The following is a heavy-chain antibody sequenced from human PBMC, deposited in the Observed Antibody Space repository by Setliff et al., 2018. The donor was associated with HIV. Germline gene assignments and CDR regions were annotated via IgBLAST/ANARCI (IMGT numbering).Heavy chain of an antibody. J-gene: IGHJ4*02. V-gene: IGHV5-10-1*01. CDR3: ASRDYYGSGPFDY. CDR2: IDPSDSYT. CDR1: GYSFTSYW. Sequence: ESLKISCKGSGYSFTSYWISWVRQMPGKGLEWMGRIDPSDSYTNYSPSFQGHVTISADKSISTAYLQWSSLKASDTAMCYCASRDYYGSGPFDYWGQGTLVTVSS. D-gene: IGHD3-10*01.